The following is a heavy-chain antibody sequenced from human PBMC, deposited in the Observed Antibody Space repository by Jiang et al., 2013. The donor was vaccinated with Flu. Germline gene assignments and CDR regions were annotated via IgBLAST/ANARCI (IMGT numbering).Heavy chain of an antibody. V-gene: IGHV1-46*01. Sequence: GAEVKKPGASVKVSCKASGYTFTSYYMHWVRQAPGQGLEWMGIINPSGGSTSYAQKFQGRVTMTRDTSTSTVYMELSSLRSEDTAVYYCARGRGYCSGGSCSIYYYYGMDVWAKGPRSPSPQ. CDR3: ARGRGYCSGGSCSIYYYYGMDV. CDR2: INPSGGST. D-gene: IGHD2-15*01. J-gene: IGHJ6*04. CDR1: GYTFTSYY.